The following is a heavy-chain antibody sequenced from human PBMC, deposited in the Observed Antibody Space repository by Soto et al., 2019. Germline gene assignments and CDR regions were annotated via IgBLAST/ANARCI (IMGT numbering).Heavy chain of an antibody. J-gene: IGHJ3*02. D-gene: IGHD1-26*01. CDR1: GYTFTGYY. Sequence: ASVKVSCKASGYTFTGYYMHWVRQAPGQGLEWMGWINPNSGGTNYAQKFQGRVTMTRDTSISTAYMELSRLRSDDTAVYYCARVVGGSYDAFDIWGQGTMVTVSS. V-gene: IGHV1-2*02. CDR2: INPNSGGT. CDR3: ARVVGGSYDAFDI.